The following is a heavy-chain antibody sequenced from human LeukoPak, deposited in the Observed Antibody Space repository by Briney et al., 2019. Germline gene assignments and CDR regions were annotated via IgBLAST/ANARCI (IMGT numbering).Heavy chain of an antibody. Sequence: PGGSLRLSCAASGFTFSSYEMNWVRQAPGKGLEWVSYISSSGSTIYYADSVKGRFTISRDNAKNSLYLQMNSLRAEDTAVYYCARGAVAGPAFDYWGQGTLVTVSS. J-gene: IGHJ4*02. D-gene: IGHD6-19*01. CDR1: GFTFSSYE. CDR2: ISSSGSTI. CDR3: ARGAVAGPAFDY. V-gene: IGHV3-48*03.